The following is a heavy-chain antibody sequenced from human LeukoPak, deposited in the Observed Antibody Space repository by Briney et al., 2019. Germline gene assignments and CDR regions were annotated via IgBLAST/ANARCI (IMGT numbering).Heavy chain of an antibody. CDR2: IEYSGST. CDR3: ARAAGGSRFNYFDY. J-gene: IGHJ4*02. V-gene: IGHV4-61*08. D-gene: IGHD6-13*01. CDR1: GASVSSGGYF. Sequence: PSETLFLTCTVAGASVSSGGYFWNWIRQSPGKGLEWICYIEYSGSTNYDPSFKSRLTISDDTSKNQLSLSLPSVNSADTAIYFCARAAGGSRFNYFDYWGQGTLVTVAS.